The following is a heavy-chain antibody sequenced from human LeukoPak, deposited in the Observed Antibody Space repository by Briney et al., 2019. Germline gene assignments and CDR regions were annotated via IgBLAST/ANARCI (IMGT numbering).Heavy chain of an antibody. V-gene: IGHV1-69*02. CDR2: IIPILGIA. J-gene: IGHJ4*02. CDR1: GVTFSSYT. D-gene: IGHD2-2*01. CDR3: ATHCSSTSCYAGSFDY. Sequence: SSVKVSCKATGVTFSSYTISWVRQAPGQGLEWMGRIIPILGIANYAQKFQGRVTITADKSTSTAYMELSSLRSEDTAVYYCATHCSSTSCYAGSFDYWGQGTLVTVSS.